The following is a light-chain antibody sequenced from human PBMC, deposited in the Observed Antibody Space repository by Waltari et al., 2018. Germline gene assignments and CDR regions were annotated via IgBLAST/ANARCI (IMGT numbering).Light chain of an antibody. CDR2: DVS. CDR3: SSYTSSSTLFV. Sequence: QSPLTHPASVSGSPGQSITISCTGTSRAVGGDNYVSRYQQNPGKTPKLMIYDVSNRPSGVSNRFSGSKSGNTASLTISGLQAEDEADYYCSSYTSSSTLFVFGTGTKVTVL. CDR1: SRAVGGDNY. J-gene: IGLJ1*01. V-gene: IGLV2-14*03.